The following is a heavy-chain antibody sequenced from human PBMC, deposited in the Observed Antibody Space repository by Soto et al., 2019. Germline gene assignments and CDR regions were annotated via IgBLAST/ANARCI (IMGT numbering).Heavy chain of an antibody. V-gene: IGHV5-51*01. CDR1: GYSFTSYW. Sequence: GESLKISCKGSGYSFTSYWIGWVRQMPGKGLEWMGIIYPGDSDTRYSPSFQGQVTISADKSVSTAYLQWSSLKASDTAMYYCARRLRYCSSTSCRFDPWGQGTLVTVSS. J-gene: IGHJ5*02. D-gene: IGHD2-2*01. CDR3: ARRLRYCSSTSCRFDP. CDR2: IYPGDSDT.